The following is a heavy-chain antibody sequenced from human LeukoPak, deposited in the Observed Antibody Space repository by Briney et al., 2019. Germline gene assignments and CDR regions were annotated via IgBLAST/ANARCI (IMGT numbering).Heavy chain of an antibody. CDR1: GGSINSHY. J-gene: IGHJ3*02. CDR2: IHYTGTT. V-gene: IGHV4-59*08. Sequence: SETLSLTCIVSGGSINSHYWSWIRQPPGKGLEWIGDIHYTGTTKYNPSVKSRVTLSIDTSKNQFSLELSSVTATDTAVYFCATNRVGTYDRPFDIWGQGTMVTVSS. D-gene: IGHD1-26*01. CDR3: ATNRVGTYDRPFDI.